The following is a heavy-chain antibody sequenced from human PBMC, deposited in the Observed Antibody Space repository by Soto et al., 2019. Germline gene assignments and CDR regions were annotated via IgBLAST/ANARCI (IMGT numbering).Heavy chain of an antibody. D-gene: IGHD3-22*01. CDR2: IYYSGST. CDR3: ASIPRPTSGYYSFDY. Sequence: TSETLSLTCTVSGGSISSYYWSWIRQPPGKGLEWIGYIYYSGSTNYNPSLKSRVTISVDTSKNQFSLKPSSVTAADTAVYYCASIPRPTSGYYSFDYWGQGTLVTVSS. J-gene: IGHJ4*02. CDR1: GGSISSYY. V-gene: IGHV4-59*01.